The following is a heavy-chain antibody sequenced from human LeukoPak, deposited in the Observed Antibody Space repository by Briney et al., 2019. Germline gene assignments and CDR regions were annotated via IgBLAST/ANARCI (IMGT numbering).Heavy chain of an antibody. Sequence: GASVKVSCKASGYTFTGYYMHWVRQAPGQGLEWMGWINPNSGGTNYAQKLQGRVTMTTDTSTSTAYMELRSLRSDDTAVYYCAREDRIHDYDPARPPDYWGQGTLVTVSS. CDR1: GYTFTGYY. V-gene: IGHV1-2*02. D-gene: IGHD4-17*01. J-gene: IGHJ4*02. CDR3: AREDRIHDYDPARPPDY. CDR2: INPNSGGT.